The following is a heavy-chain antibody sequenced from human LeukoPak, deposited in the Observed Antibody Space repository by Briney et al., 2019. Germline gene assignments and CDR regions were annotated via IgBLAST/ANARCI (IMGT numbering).Heavy chain of an antibody. CDR3: TFSRTWYSEYFQY. CDR2: IRSKANSYGT. J-gene: IGHJ1*01. D-gene: IGHD6-13*01. Sequence: GGSLRLSCAASGFTFSDSAMHWVRQASGKGLEWVGRIRSKANSYGTAYAASVKGRFIISRDDSKNTAYLQMNSLKTEDTAVYYCTFSRTWYSEYFQYWGQGALVTVSS. V-gene: IGHV3-73*01. CDR1: GFTFSDSA.